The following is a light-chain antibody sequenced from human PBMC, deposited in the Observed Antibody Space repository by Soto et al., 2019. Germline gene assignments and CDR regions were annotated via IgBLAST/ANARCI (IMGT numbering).Light chain of an antibody. CDR2: DAS. CDR1: QSISSY. Sequence: EIVLTQSPATLSLSPGERVTLSCRASQSISSYLAWYQQKPDQAPRPLIYDASDRTNVLPAGLSRIGSWTAFTLTISSLEPEDFAVYYCHQRSTWPFTFGPGTKVDIK. V-gene: IGKV3-11*01. CDR3: HQRSTWPFT. J-gene: IGKJ3*01.